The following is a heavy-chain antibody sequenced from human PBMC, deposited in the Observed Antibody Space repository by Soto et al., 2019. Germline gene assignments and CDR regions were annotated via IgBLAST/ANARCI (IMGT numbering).Heavy chain of an antibody. Sequence: SETLSLTCTVSGGSISSYYWRWIRQAAGKGLEWIGRIYTSGSTNYNPSLKSRVTMSVDTSKNQLSLKLSSVTAADTAVYYCARGDYYDSSGYYAPYYYGMDVWGQGTTVTVSS. J-gene: IGHJ6*02. CDR1: GGSISSYY. V-gene: IGHV4-4*07. CDR3: ARGDYYDSSGYYAPYYYGMDV. CDR2: IYTSGST. D-gene: IGHD3-22*01.